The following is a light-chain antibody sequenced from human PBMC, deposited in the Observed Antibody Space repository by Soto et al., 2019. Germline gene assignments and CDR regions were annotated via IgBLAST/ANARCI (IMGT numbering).Light chain of an antibody. CDR1: QSVSSSY. CDR2: GAS. Sequence: EIVLTQSPGTLSLSPGERATLSCRASQSVSSSYLAWYQQKPGQAPRLLIYGASSGATGIPDRFSRSGSCTAFTLTLHRLEPEDFALYYCHQYHSSPLTFGGGTKVEIK. V-gene: IGKV3-20*01. CDR3: HQYHSSPLT. J-gene: IGKJ4*01.